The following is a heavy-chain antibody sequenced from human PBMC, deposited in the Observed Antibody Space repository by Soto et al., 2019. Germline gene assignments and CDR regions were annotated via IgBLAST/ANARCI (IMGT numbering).Heavy chain of an antibody. CDR3: AKSPDTAAGTDGQYFDY. Sequence: EVQLVESGGVVVQPGGSLRLSCAASGFTFDDYTMHWFRQAPGKGLEWVSLISWDGGSTYYADSVKGRFTISRDNSKNSLYLQMNSLRTEDTALYYCAKSPDTAAGTDGQYFDYWGQGTLVTVSS. CDR2: ISWDGGST. J-gene: IGHJ4*02. V-gene: IGHV3-43*01. D-gene: IGHD6-13*01. CDR1: GFTFDDYT.